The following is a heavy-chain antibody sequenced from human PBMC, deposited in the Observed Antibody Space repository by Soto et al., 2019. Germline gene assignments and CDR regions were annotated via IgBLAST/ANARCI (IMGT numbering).Heavy chain of an antibody. CDR2: ISSSGPTM. CDR1: GFTFSDYY. Sequence: QVQLVESRGGLVKPGGSLRLSCAASGFTFSDYYMSWIRQAPGKGLEWVSYISSSGPTMYYADSVKGRFTISRDNAKNSLYLQMNRLRAEDTAVYYWAIAHGGEYFQHWGQGTLVTVSS. D-gene: IGHD3-10*01. J-gene: IGHJ1*01. V-gene: IGHV3-11*01. CDR3: AIAHGGEYFQH.